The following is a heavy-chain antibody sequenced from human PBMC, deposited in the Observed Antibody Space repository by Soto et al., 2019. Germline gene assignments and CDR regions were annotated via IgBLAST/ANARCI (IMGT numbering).Heavy chain of an antibody. V-gene: IGHV3-30*03. CDR2: ISYDGSNK. Sequence: PGGSPRLSCAASGFTFSSYGMHGVRQTPGKGLEWVAVISYDGSNKYYADSVKGRFTISRDNPKNSLYLQMNSLRAEDTAVYSCARDQQEYCSGGSCYPEIWGQGTMVTVSS. CDR3: ARDQQEYCSGGSCYPEI. D-gene: IGHD2-15*01. J-gene: IGHJ3*02. CDR1: GFTFSSYG.